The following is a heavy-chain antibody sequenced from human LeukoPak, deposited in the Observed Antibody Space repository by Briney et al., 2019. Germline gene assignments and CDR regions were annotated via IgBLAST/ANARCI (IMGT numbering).Heavy chain of an antibody. D-gene: IGHD3-10*01. Sequence: SETLSPTCAVYGGSFSGYYWSWIRQPPGKGLEWIGEINHSGSTNYNPSLKSRVTISVDTSKNQFSLKMKSVTAADTAMYYCARVRATGSFDYWGQGTLVTVSS. J-gene: IGHJ4*02. CDR2: INHSGST. CDR1: GGSFSGYY. V-gene: IGHV4-34*01. CDR3: ARVRATGSFDY.